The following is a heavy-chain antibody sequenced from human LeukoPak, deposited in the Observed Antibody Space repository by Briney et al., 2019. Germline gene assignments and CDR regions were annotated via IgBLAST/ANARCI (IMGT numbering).Heavy chain of an antibody. CDR2: INPDNGNT. CDR1: GYTFTTYP. J-gene: IGHJ4*02. Sequence: ASVKVSCKAAGYTFTTYPITWVRQAPGQGLEWMGWINPDNGNTIYAQKVQGRLTMTTDTSTTTAYMELRSLRSDDTAAYYCARVRTYSYGSGSYYWDYYFDYRGLGTLVTVSS. D-gene: IGHD3-10*01. V-gene: IGHV1-18*01. CDR3: ARVRTYSYGSGSYYWDYYFDY.